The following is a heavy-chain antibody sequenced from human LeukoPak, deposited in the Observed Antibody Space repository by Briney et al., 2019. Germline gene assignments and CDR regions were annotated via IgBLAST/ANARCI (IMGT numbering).Heavy chain of an antibody. CDR2: IYYSGST. Sequence: SETLSLTCTVSGGSIGTYSWNWIRQPPGKGLEWIGYIYYSGSTNYNPSLKSRVTISVDTSKNQFSLKLSSVTAADTAVYYCARHVARSPYYFDYWGQGTLVTVSS. J-gene: IGHJ4*02. V-gene: IGHV4-59*08. CDR1: GGSIGTYS. CDR3: ARHVARSPYYFDY. D-gene: IGHD3-16*01.